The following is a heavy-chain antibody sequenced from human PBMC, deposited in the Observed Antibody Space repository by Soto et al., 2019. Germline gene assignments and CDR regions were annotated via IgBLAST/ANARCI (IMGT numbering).Heavy chain of an antibody. Sequence: VGSLRLSCAASGFTFSSYSMNWVRQAPGKGLEWVSYISSSSSTIYYADSVKGRFTISRDNAKNSLYLQMNSLRAEDTAVYYCARADRSGSIRGAFDYWGQGTLVTVSS. J-gene: IGHJ4*02. CDR1: GFTFSSYS. V-gene: IGHV3-48*01. CDR2: ISSSSSTI. CDR3: ARADRSGSIRGAFDY. D-gene: IGHD5-12*01.